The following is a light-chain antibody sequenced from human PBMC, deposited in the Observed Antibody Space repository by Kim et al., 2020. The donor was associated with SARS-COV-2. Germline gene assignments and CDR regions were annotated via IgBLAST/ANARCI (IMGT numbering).Light chain of an antibody. CDR1: NSNIGNNY. CDR3: GTWDSSLSGGHV. CDR2: DNN. J-gene: IGLJ3*02. Sequence: QKVIISCSGSNSNIGNNYVSWYQQIPGKAPRLLIYDNNMRPSGIPDRFSGSKFGTSATLGITGLQTGDEADYYCGTWDSSLSGGHVFGGGTRLTVL. V-gene: IGLV1-51*01.